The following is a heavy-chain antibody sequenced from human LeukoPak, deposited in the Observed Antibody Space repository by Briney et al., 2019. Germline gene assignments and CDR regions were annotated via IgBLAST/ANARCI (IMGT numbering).Heavy chain of an antibody. J-gene: IGHJ5*01. CDR3: AKSGSLGNWFDS. CDR1: GFTYW. Sequence: GGSLRLSCAASGFTYWMHWVRQAPGKGLVWVSRINSDGSATNYADSVKGRFTISRDNTKNTLYLQMNSLRVEDTAVYYCAKSGSLGNWFDSWGQGTLVTVSS. D-gene: IGHD1-26*01. V-gene: IGHV3-74*01. CDR2: INSDGSAT.